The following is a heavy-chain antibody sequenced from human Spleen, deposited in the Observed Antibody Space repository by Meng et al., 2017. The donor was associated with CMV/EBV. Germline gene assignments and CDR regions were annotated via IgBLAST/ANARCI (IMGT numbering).Heavy chain of an antibody. J-gene: IGHJ5*02. V-gene: IGHV4-34*01. Sequence: YFVGYFWTWIRRPPGEGLEWIGEVKGRGRTNCKPSHKRRVSLSIDTSKNQLSLKLNSVTAADTAVYYCARGKGFCSGGSCLNWFDPWGQGTLVTVSS. CDR2: VKGRGRT. CDR3: ARGKGFCSGGSCLNWFDP. CDR1: YFVGYF. D-gene: IGHD2-15*01.